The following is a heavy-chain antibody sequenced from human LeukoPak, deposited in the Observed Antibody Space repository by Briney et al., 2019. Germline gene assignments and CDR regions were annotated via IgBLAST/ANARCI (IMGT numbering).Heavy chain of an antibody. D-gene: IGHD5-12*01. CDR3: VRHDGRGGATMGALDS. CDR1: GGSISSSSYY. J-gene: IGHJ4*02. CDR2: IYYSGST. Sequence: SETLSLTCTVSGGSISSSSYYWGWIRQPPGKGLEWIGSIYYSGSTYYNPSLKSRVTISVDTSKNQFSLKLSSVTAADTAVYYCVRHDGRGGATMGALDSWGQGSLVTVSS. V-gene: IGHV4-39*01.